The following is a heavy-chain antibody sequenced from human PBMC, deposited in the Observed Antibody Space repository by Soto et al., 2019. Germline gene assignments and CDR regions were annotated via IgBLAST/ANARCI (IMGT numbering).Heavy chain of an antibody. CDR2: IYYSGST. V-gene: IGHV4-61*01. CDR3: ATQPLWFGDFYFDY. J-gene: IGHJ4*02. D-gene: IGHD3-10*01. CDR1: GGSVGSGSYF. Sequence: QVHLQESGPGLVKPSETLSLTCTVSGGSVGSGSYFWSWIRQPPGKGLEWIGYIYYSGSTSYNPSLKSRVTISVDTSKTRFALRLNSVTAAATAVYYCATQPLWFGDFYFDYWAQGALLTVSS.